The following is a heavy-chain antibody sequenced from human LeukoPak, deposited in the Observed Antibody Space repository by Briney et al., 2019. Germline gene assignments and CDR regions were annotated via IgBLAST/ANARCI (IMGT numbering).Heavy chain of an antibody. CDR2: VSGSGDST. Sequence: GGSLRLSCAVSGFTVSSIYMSWVRQAPGKGLEWVSGVSGSGDSTKYADSVKGRFTISRDNSKNTLYLQMNSLRAEETAVYYCAKSRWVTSSGGGFDYWGQGTLVTVSS. CDR3: AKSRWVTSSGGGFDY. V-gene: IGHV3-23*01. D-gene: IGHD6-19*01. CDR1: GFTVSSIY. J-gene: IGHJ4*02.